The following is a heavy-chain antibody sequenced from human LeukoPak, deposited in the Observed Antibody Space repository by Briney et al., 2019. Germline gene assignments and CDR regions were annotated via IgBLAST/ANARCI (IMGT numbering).Heavy chain of an antibody. CDR3: ARPRYYDFWSALGD. CDR1: GYTFTGYY. V-gene: IGHV1-2*02. CDR2: INPNSGGT. J-gene: IGHJ4*02. D-gene: IGHD3-3*01. Sequence: GASVKVSCKASGYTFTGYYMHWVRQAPGQGLEWMGWINPNSGGTNYAQKFQGRVTMTRDTSISTAYMELSRLRSDDTAVYYCARPRYYDFWSALGDWDQGTLVTVSS.